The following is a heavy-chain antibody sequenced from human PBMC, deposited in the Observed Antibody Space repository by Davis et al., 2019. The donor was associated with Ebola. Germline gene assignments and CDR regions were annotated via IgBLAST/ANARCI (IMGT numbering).Heavy chain of an antibody. J-gene: IGHJ4*02. CDR2: IYYSGST. CDR1: GGSISSYY. Sequence: MPSETLSLTCTVSGGSISSYYWSWIRQPPGKGLEWIGYIYYSGSTNYNPSLKSRVTISVDTSKNQFSLKLSSVTAADTAMYYCARGGSNWYLDYWGQGSLVTVSS. CDR3: ARGGSNWYLDY. V-gene: IGHV4-59*08. D-gene: IGHD6-13*01.